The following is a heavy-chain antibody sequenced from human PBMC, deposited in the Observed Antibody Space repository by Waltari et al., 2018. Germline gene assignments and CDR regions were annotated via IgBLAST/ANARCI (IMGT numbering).Heavy chain of an antibody. CDR3: ARVRIDIVVVPAAPRYYMDV. Sequence: QVQLVQSGAEVKKPGASVKVSCKASGYTFTSYDINWVRQATGQGLEWMGWMNPNSGNTGYAQKFQGRVTMTRNTSISTAYMELSSLRSEDTAVYYCARVRIDIVVVPAAPRYYMDVWGKGTTVTVSS. J-gene: IGHJ6*03. D-gene: IGHD2-2*01. CDR1: GYTFTSYD. V-gene: IGHV1-8*01. CDR2: MNPNSGNT.